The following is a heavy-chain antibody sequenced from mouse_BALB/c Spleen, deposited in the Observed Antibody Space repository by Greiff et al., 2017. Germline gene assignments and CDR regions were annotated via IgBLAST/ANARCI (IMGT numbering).Heavy chain of an antibody. J-gene: IGHJ2*01. V-gene: IGHV14-3*02. Sequence: VQLKESGAELVKPGASVKLSCTASGFNIKDTYMHWVKQRPEQGLEWIGRIDPANGNTKYDPKFQGKATITADTSSNTAYLQLSSLTSEDTAVYYCADGYYGYFDYWGQGTTLTVSS. CDR3: ADGYYGYFDY. CDR2: IDPANGNT. CDR1: GFNIKDTY. D-gene: IGHD2-3*01.